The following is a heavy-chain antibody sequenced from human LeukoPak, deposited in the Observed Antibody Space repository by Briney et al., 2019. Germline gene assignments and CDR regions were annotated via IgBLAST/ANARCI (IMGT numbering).Heavy chain of an antibody. D-gene: IGHD5-12*01. J-gene: IGHJ4*02. V-gene: IGHV3-21*01. CDR3: ARGLAPGGYQYYFDY. CDR2: ISSSSSYI. CDR1: GFTFSSYS. Sequence: GGSLRLSCAASGFTFSSYSMNWVRQAPGKGLEWASSISSSSSYIYYADSVKGRFTISRDNAKNSLYLQMNSLRAEDTAVYHCARGLAPGGYQYYFDYWGQGTLVTVSS.